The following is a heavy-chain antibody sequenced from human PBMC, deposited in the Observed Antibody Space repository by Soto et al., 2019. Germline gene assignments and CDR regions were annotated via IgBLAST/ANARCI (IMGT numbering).Heavy chain of an antibody. J-gene: IGHJ6*02. CDR2: IIPIFGTA. CDR1: GGTFSSYA. Sequence: ASVKVSCKASGGTFSSYAISWVRQAPGQGLEWMGGIIPIFGTANCAQKFQGRVTITADESTSTAYMELSSLRSEDTAVYYCARNSEAGVWSDYYYYYGMDVWGQGTTVTVSS. V-gene: IGHV1-69*13. CDR3: ARNSEAGVWSDYYYYYGMDV. D-gene: IGHD6-19*01.